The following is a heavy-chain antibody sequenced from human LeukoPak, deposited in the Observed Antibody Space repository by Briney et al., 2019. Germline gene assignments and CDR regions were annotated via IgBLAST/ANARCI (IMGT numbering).Heavy chain of an antibody. J-gene: IGHJ2*01. D-gene: IGHD6-25*01. V-gene: IGHV4-59*08. CDR1: GGSISNYY. CDR2: VYYNGIT. Sequence: SETLSLTCTVSGGSISNYYWSWLRQPPGKGLEWIGYVYYNGITNYYPSLQSRVTISIDTSKNLFSLNLSSLTAADTALYYCARHSSGYGHFDLWGRGTLVIVSS. CDR3: ARHSSGYGHFDL.